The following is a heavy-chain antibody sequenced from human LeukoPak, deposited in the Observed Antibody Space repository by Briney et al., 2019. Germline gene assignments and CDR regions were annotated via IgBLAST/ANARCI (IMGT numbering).Heavy chain of an antibody. CDR2: IIPIFGTA. D-gene: IGHD1-26*01. CDR1: GGTFSSYA. CDR3: ARDLGQWDEQDY. V-gene: IGHV1-69*06. J-gene: IGHJ4*02. Sequence: ASVKVSCKASGGTFSSYAISWVRQAPGQGLEWMGGIIPIFGTANYAQKFQGRVTITADKSTSTAYMELSSLRSEDTAVYYCARDLGQWDEQDYWGQGTLVTVSP.